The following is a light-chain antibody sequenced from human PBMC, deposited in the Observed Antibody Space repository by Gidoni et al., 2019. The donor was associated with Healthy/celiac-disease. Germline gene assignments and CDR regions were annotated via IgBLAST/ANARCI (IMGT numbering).Light chain of an antibody. CDR3: MQAIKTPLT. CDR1: QSLLHSNGYNY. CDR2: LGS. Sequence: DIVITQSPLSLPVTPGEPASISCRSSQSLLHSNGYNYLDWYLQKPGQSPQLLIYLGSNRASGVPDRFSGSGSGTDFTLKISRVEAEDVGVYYCMQAIKTPLTFGQGTKLEIK. J-gene: IGKJ2*01. V-gene: IGKV2-28*01.